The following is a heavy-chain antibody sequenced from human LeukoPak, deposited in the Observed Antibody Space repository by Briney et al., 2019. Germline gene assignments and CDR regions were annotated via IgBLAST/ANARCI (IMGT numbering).Heavy chain of an antibody. CDR3: AKYSHDSSGSYDY. CDR2: ISGSGSDGST. CDR1: GFTFSSFA. J-gene: IGHJ4*02. Sequence: SGGTLRLSCAASGFTFSSFAMSWVRQAPGKGLEWVPVISGSGSDGSTYYADSVKGRFTISRDNSKNTLYLQMNRLRAEDTAVYYCAKYSHDSSGSYDYWGQGTLVTVSS. V-gene: IGHV3-23*01. D-gene: IGHD3-22*01.